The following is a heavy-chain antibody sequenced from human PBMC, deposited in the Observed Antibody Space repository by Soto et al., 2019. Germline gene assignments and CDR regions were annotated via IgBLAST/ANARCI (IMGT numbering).Heavy chain of an antibody. V-gene: IGHV1-2*04. Sequence: ASVKVSCKASGYTFTGYYMHWVRQAPGQGLEWMGWINPNSGGTNYAQKFQGWVTMTRDTSISTAYMELSRLRSDDTAVYYCARSTPSAIAAAANFDYWGQGNLVTVSS. CDR1: GYTFTGYY. CDR3: ARSTPSAIAAAANFDY. CDR2: INPNSGGT. D-gene: IGHD6-13*01. J-gene: IGHJ4*02.